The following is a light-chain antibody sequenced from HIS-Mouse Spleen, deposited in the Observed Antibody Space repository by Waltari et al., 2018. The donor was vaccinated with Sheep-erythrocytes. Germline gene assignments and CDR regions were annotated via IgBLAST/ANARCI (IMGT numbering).Light chain of an antibody. J-gene: IGLJ3*02. V-gene: IGLV2-23*01. CDR2: EGS. CDR1: SSDVGRYNL. CDR3: CSYAGSSTLV. Sequence: QSALTQPASVSGSPGQSIPISCTGTSSDVGRYNLVSWYQPHPGKAPKLMIYEGSKRPSGVSNRFSGSKSGNTASLTISGLQAEDEADYYCCSYAGSSTLVFGGGTKLTVL.